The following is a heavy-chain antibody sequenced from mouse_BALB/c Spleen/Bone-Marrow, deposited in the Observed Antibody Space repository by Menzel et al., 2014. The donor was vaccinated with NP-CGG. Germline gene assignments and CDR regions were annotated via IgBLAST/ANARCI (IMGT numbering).Heavy chain of an antibody. CDR2: ISSGGGST. CDR1: GFAFSNYD. V-gene: IGHV5-12-1*01. Sequence: EAQVVESGGGLVKPGGSLKLSCAASGFAFSNYDMSWVRQTPEKRLEWVAYISSGGGSTYYPDTMKGRFTISRDNAKDTLYLQMSSLKSEDTAMYYCARHGTGSWFAYWGQGTLVTVSA. D-gene: IGHD4-1*01. CDR3: ARHGTGSWFAY. J-gene: IGHJ3*01.